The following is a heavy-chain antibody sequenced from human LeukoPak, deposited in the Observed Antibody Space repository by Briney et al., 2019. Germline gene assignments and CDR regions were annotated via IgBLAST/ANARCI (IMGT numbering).Heavy chain of an antibody. CDR2: LYYSGST. D-gene: IGHD3-22*01. CDR3: AREGHSSGYYFDY. V-gene: IGHV4-39*02. Sequence: PSETLSLTCNVSGGSISRSSYCWGWIRQSPGEGLDWIGSLYYSGSTYYNPSLKSRVTISVDTSKNQFSLKLSSVTAADTAVYYCAREGHSSGYYFDYWGQGTLVTVSS. J-gene: IGHJ4*02. CDR1: GGSISRSSYC.